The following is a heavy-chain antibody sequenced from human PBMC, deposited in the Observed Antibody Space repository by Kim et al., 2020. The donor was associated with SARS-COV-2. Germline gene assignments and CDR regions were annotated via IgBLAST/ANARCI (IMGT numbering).Heavy chain of an antibody. Sequence: AESMKGRFTISRDKSKTTLYLQMNSLRAEDTAVYYCAKDPYSGWYYYFDYWGQGTLVTVSS. D-gene: IGHD6-19*01. V-gene: IGHV3-23*01. J-gene: IGHJ4*02. CDR3: AKDPYSGWYYYFDY.